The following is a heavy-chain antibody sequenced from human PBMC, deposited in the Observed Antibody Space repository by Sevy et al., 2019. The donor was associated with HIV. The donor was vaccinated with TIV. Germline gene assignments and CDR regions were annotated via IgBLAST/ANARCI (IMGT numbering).Heavy chain of an antibody. CDR3: ARSATYYDILTGYYHLYYFDY. V-gene: IGHV3-7*03. CDR2: IKQDGSEK. D-gene: IGHD3-9*01. Sequence: GGSLRLSCAASGFTFSSYWMSWVRQAPGKGLEWVANIKQDGSEKYYVDSVKGGFTISRDNAKKSLYLQMNSLRAEDTAVYYCARSATYYDILTGYYHLYYFDYWGQGTLVTVSS. CDR1: GFTFSSYW. J-gene: IGHJ4*02.